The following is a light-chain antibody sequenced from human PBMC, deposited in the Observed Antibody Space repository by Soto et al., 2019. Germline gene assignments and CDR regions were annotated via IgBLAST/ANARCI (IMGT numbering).Light chain of an antibody. CDR2: GTS. J-gene: IGKJ4*01. V-gene: IGKV3-20*01. CDR3: QQYGSSALT. CDR1: QSVSSSY. Sequence: EIVLTQSPGTLSLSPGXXXXXXXRASQSVSSSYLVWYQQRPGQPPRLLTYGTSNRAAGIPDRFTGTGSGTDFTLTIYRLEPEDSAVYYCQQYGSSALTFGGGTKV.